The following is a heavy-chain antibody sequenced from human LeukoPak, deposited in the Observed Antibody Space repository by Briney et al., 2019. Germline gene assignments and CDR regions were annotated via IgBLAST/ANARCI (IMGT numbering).Heavy chain of an antibody. V-gene: IGHV3-11*04. Sequence: KSGGSLRLSCAASGFSFSTYYISWIRQAPGKGLEWISYISGSGTSAIYYADSVQGRFTISRDNAKNSVYLQMNNLRDEDTAVYYCARAMKWDYWGQGVLVTVSS. CDR2: ISGSGTSAI. CDR1: GFSFSTYY. CDR3: ARAMKWDY. J-gene: IGHJ4*02. D-gene: IGHD1-26*01.